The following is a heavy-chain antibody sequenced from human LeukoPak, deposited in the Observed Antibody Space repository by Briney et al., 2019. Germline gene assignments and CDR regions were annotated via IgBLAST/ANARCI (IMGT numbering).Heavy chain of an antibody. D-gene: IGHD6-13*01. CDR1: GFSLSTSGVG. V-gene: IGHV2-5*02. CDR3: AHSRPAPSSWYENWFDP. J-gene: IGHJ5*02. CDR2: IYWDDDK. Sequence: SGPTLVKPTQTLTLTCTFSGFSLSTSGVGVGWIRQPPGKALEWLALIYWDDDKRYSPSLKSRLTITKDTSKDQVVLTMTNMDPVDTATYYCAHSRPAPSSWYENWFDPWGQGTLVTVSS.